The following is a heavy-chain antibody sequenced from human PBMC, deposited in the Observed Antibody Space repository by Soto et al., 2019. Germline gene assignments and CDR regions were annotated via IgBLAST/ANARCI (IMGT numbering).Heavy chain of an antibody. D-gene: IGHD2-15*01. CDR2: INPSGGST. CDR3: ARDASYCSGGSCYRYYYYGMDV. V-gene: IGHV1-46*01. J-gene: IGHJ6*02. CDR1: GYTFTSYY. Sequence: ASVKVSCKASGYTFTSYYMHWVRQAPGQGLEWMGIINPSGGSTSYAQKFQGRVTMTRDTSTSTVYMELSSLRSEDTAVYYCARDASYCSGGSCYRYYYYGMDVWGQGTTVTVSS.